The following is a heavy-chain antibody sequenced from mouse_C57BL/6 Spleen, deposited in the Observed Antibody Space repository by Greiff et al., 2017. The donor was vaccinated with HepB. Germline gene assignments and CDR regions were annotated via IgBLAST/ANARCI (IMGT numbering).Heavy chain of an antibody. V-gene: IGHV1-69*01. D-gene: IGHD1-1*01. CDR3: ARKDYGSSYVFAY. Sequence: QVQLQQPGAELVMPGASVKLSCKASGYTFTSYWMHWVKQRPGQGLEWIGEIDPSDSYTNYNQKFKGKSTLTVDKSSSTAYMQLSSMTSEDSAVYDCARKDYGSSYVFAYWGQGTLVTVSA. J-gene: IGHJ3*01. CDR1: GYTFTSYW. CDR2: IDPSDSYT.